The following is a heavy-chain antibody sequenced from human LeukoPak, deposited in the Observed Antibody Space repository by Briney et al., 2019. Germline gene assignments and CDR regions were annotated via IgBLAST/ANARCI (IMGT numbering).Heavy chain of an antibody. D-gene: IGHD3-10*01. Sequence: PSETLSLTCTVSGGSISSYYWSWIRQPPGKGLEWVGSIYHSGSTYYNPSLKSRVTISVDTSKNQFSLKLSSVTAADTAVYYCASGYGSGSYYNRGLFDYWGQGTLVTVSS. CDR2: IYHSGST. CDR1: GGSISSYY. J-gene: IGHJ4*02. V-gene: IGHV4-59*08. CDR3: ASGYGSGSYYNRGLFDY.